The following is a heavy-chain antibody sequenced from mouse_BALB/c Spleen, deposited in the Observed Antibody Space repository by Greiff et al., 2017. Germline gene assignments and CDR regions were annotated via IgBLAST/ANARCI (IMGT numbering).Heavy chain of an antibody. D-gene: IGHD2-3*01. J-gene: IGHJ2*01. CDR3: ARPYDFDY. CDR2: ISSGGGST. CDR1: GFAFSSYD. V-gene: IGHV5-12-1*01. Sequence: EVKLVESGGGLVKPGGSLKLSCAASGFAFSSYDMSWVRQTPEKRLEWVAYISSGGGSTYYPDTVKGRFTISRDNAKNTLYLQMSSLKSEDTAMYYCARPYDFDYWGQGTTLTVSS.